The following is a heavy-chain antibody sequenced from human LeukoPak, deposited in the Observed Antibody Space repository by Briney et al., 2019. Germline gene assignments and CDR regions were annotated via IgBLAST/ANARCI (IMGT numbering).Heavy chain of an antibody. CDR1: GYTFINNW. V-gene: IGHV1-46*01. D-gene: IGHD3-10*01. J-gene: IGHJ4*02. CDR2: INPTGSGT. Sequence: ASVKVSCKASGYTFINNWMHWVRQAPGQGLEWVGLINPTGSGTLYAQKFQGRVTMTRDMSTSTDYMELSSLRFEDTAVYYCARDFRDFYGSGDYWGQGTLVTVSS. CDR3: ARDFRDFYGSGDY.